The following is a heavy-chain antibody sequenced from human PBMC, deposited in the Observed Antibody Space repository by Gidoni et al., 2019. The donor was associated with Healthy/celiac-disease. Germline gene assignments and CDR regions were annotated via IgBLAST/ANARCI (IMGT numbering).Heavy chain of an antibody. Sequence: EVQLVESGGGLVQPGRSLRLSCAASGFTFADSAMHWVRQATGKGLEWVSGISWNSGSIGYAASVKGRFTISRDNAKNSLYLKMNSLRAEDTALYYCAKGIGKQSSCNYYGMDVWGQGTTVTVSS. CDR1: GFTFADSA. V-gene: IGHV3-9*01. D-gene: IGHD6-19*01. CDR3: AKGIGKQSSCNYYGMDV. J-gene: IGHJ6*02. CDR2: ISWNSGSI.